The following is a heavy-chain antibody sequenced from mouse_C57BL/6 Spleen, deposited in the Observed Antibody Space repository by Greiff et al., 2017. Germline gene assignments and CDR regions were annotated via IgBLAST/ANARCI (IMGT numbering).Heavy chain of an antibody. Sequence: DVKLVESGGGLVKPGGSLKLSCAASGFTFSSYAMSWVRQTPEKRLEWVATISDGGSYTYYPDNVKGRFTISRDNAKNNLYLQMSHLKSEDTAMYYCARYWVYFDYWGQGTTLTVSS. D-gene: IGHD4-1*01. CDR3: ARYWVYFDY. J-gene: IGHJ2*01. CDR2: ISDGGSYT. CDR1: GFTFSSYA. V-gene: IGHV5-4*03.